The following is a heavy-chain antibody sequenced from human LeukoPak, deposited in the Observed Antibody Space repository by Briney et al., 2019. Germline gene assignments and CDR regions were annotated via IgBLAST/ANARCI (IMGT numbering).Heavy chain of an antibody. D-gene: IGHD3-3*01. Sequence: GGSLRLSCAASGFTFSSYWMSWVRQAPGKGLEWVANIKQDGSEKYYVDSVKGRFTISRDNAKNSLYLQMNSLRAEDTAVYYCAREGEFWSGYYDYWGQGTLVTVSS. J-gene: IGHJ4*02. V-gene: IGHV3-7*01. CDR3: AREGEFWSGYYDY. CDR2: IKQDGSEK. CDR1: GFTFSSYW.